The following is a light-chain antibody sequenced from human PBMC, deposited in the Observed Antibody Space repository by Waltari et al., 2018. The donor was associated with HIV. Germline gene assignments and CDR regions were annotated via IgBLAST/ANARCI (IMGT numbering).Light chain of an antibody. CDR3: SSYTTSSTWV. CDR2: DVS. V-gene: IGLV2-14*01. J-gene: IGLJ3*02. CDR1: SSDVGGYNY. Sequence: QSALTQPASVSGSPGQSITISCTGTSSDVGGYNYVSWYQQHPGKAPKLMIYDVSNRPAGFSYRFSGSKSGNTASLTISWLQSEDEADYYCSSYTTSSTWVFGGWTKLTVL.